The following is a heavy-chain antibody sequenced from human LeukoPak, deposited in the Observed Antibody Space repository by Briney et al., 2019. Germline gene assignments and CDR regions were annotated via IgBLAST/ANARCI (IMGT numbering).Heavy chain of an antibody. CDR3: ARPYYDSSGYYYWGNAFDI. CDR2: IWYDGSNK. D-gene: IGHD3-22*01. Sequence: GGSLRLSCAASGFTFSSYGMHWVRQAPGKGLEWVAVIWYDGSNKYYADSVKGRITITRDNSKNTLYLQMNSLRAEDTAVYYCARPYYDSSGYYYWGNAFDIWGQGTMVTVSS. CDR1: GFTFSSYG. J-gene: IGHJ3*02. V-gene: IGHV3-33*01.